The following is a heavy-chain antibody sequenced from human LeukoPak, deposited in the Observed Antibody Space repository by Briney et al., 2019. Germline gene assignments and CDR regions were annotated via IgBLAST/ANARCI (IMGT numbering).Heavy chain of an antibody. CDR3: ARVPVVTAIDYYYYYGMDV. V-gene: IGHV4-4*02. Sequence: SETLSLTCAVSGVSISSSNWWSWVRQPPGKGLEWIGEIYHSGSTNNNPSLTSRVTISVDTSKNQFSLKLSSVTAADTAVYYCARVPVVTAIDYYYYYGMDVWGQGTTVTVSS. D-gene: IGHD2-21*02. J-gene: IGHJ6*02. CDR1: GVSISSSNW. CDR2: IYHSGST.